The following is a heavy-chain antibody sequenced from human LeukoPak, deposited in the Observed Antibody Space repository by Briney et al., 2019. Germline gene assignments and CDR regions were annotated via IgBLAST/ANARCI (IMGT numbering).Heavy chain of an antibody. CDR3: ARDGNFDY. J-gene: IGHJ4*02. V-gene: IGHV1-2*02. D-gene: IGHD1-26*01. CDR1: GYSFTDYY. CDR2: INPNSGGT. Sequence: ASVKVSCKASGYSFTDYYIHWVRQAPGQGLEWMGWINPNSGGTNYVQKFQGRVSMTRDTSISTTYMELSRLRSDDTAVYYCARDGNFDYWGQGTLVTVSS.